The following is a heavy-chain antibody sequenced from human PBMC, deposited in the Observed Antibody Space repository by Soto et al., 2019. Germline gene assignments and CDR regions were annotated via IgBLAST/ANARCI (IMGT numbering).Heavy chain of an antibody. V-gene: IGHV3-33*01. Sequence: QMQLVESGGGVVQPGRSLRLSCAASGFTFRSYGIHWVRQAPGKGLGWVALIWCDGSKKYYVDSVKGRFAVSRDNSKNTLYLQMNSLRVEDTAVYYCARDRLVPYGYGMDVWGQGTTVTVSS. J-gene: IGHJ6*02. CDR3: ARDRLVPYGYGMDV. D-gene: IGHD2-2*01. CDR1: GFTFRSYG. CDR2: IWCDGSKK.